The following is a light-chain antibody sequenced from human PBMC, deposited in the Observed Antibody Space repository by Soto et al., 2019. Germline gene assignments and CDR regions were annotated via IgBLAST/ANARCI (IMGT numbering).Light chain of an antibody. Sequence: EIVLTQSPATLSLSPGERATLSCRASQSVSSYLAWYQQTPGQAPRLLIYDSSNRATGIPARFSGSGSGTDFTLTSSSLEPEDFAVYYGQQRSNWPLMYTFGQGTTLEIK. CDR2: DSS. CDR3: QQRSNWPLMYT. CDR1: QSVSSY. V-gene: IGKV3-11*01. J-gene: IGKJ2*01.